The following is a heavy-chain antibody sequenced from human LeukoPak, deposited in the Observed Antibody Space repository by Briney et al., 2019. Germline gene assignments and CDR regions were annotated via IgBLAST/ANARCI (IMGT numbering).Heavy chain of an antibody. Sequence: SETLSLTCTVSGGSISSGDYYWSWIRQPPGKGLEWIGNIYYSGSTYYNPSLKSRVTISVDTSKNQFSLKLSSVTAADTAVYYCARAIVLRFLEWLYVDYWGQGALVTVSS. CDR3: ARAIVLRFLEWLYVDY. D-gene: IGHD3-3*01. J-gene: IGHJ4*02. CDR2: IYYSGST. CDR1: GGSISSGDYY. V-gene: IGHV4-30-4*08.